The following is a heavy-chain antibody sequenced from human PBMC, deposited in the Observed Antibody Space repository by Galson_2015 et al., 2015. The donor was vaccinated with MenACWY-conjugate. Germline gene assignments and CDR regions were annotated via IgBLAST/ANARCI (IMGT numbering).Heavy chain of an antibody. CDR1: GGPISSSSYY. CDR3: ASYQWELLRAVDI. CDR2: IYYSGST. V-gene: IGHV4-39*01. D-gene: IGHD1-26*01. J-gene: IGHJ3*02. Sequence: LSLTCTVSGGPISSSSYYWGWIRQPPGKGLEYIGSIYYSGSTYYNPSLKSRVTISVDTSKNQFSLKVSSVTAADTAVYYCASYQWELLRAVDIWGQGTMVTVSS.